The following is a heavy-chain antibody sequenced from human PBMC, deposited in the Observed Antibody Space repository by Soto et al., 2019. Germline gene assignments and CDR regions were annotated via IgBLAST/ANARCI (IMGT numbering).Heavy chain of an antibody. D-gene: IGHD5-18*01. Sequence: EVQLVESGGGLVQPGRSLRLSCAASGFTFDDYAMHWVRQAPGKGLEWVSGISWNSGSIGYADSVKGRFTISRDNAKNSLYLQMNSLRAEDTALYYCAKARWSYGDALDYWGQGTLVTVSS. CDR2: ISWNSGSI. CDR1: GFTFDDYA. V-gene: IGHV3-9*01. CDR3: AKARWSYGDALDY. J-gene: IGHJ4*02.